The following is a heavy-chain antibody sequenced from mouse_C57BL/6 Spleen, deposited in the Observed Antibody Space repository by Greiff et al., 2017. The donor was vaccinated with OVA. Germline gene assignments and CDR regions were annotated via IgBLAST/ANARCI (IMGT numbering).Heavy chain of an antibody. Sequence: QVQLQQSGAELVKPGASVKMSCKASGYTFTTYPIEWMKQNHGKSLEWIGNFHPYNDDTKYNEKFKGKVTLTVEKAYRTVYLELCRLSSDDSAVYYCATGSSSFDYWGQGTTLTVSS. CDR3: ATGSSSFDY. J-gene: IGHJ2*01. D-gene: IGHD1-1*01. CDR2: FHPYNDDT. V-gene: IGHV1-47*01. CDR1: GYTFTTYP.